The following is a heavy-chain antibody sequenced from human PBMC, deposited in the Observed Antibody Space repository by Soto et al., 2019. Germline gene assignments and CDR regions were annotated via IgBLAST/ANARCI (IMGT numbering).Heavy chain of an antibody. CDR2: ISYDGSNK. J-gene: IGHJ6*02. V-gene: IGHV3-30*18. CDR1: GFTFSSYG. CDR3: AKTQHGEHVAPTASGMDV. Sequence: PGGSLRLSCAAFGFTFSSYGMHWVRQAPGKGLEWVAVISYDGSNKYYADSVKGRFTISRDNSKNTLYLQMNSLRAEDTAVYYCAKTQHGEHVAPTASGMDVWGQGTTVTVSS. D-gene: IGHD4-17*01.